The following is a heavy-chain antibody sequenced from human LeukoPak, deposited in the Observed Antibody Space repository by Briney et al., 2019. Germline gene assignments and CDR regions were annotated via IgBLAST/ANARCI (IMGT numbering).Heavy chain of an antibody. D-gene: IGHD6-6*01. CDR1: GYSFTTYW. CDR2: IYPGDSDT. V-gene: IGHV5-51*01. J-gene: IGHJ6*02. Sequence: GESLKISCKGSGYSFTTYWIGWVRQMPGKGLEWMGIIYPGDSDTRYSPSFQGQVTISADKSISTAYLQWSSLKASDTALYYCARRAGQPVTNYYAMDVWGQGTTVTVSS. CDR3: ARRAGQPVTNYYAMDV.